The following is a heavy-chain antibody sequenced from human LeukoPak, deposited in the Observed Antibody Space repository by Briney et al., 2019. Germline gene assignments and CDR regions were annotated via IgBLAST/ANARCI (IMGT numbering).Heavy chain of an antibody. CDR1: GFTFIDYW. D-gene: IGHD6-13*01. Sequence: PGGSLRLSSSASGFTFIDYWLNWVRQAAGEGLEWVASIRQDGSEKPYVDSVKGRFTISRDNTKNSLSLQVNSLRVEDTAVYYCARDGTAAGLYFDLWGQGTLVTVSS. J-gene: IGHJ4*01. V-gene: IGHV3-7*04. CDR2: IRQDGSEK. CDR3: ARDGTAAGLYFDL.